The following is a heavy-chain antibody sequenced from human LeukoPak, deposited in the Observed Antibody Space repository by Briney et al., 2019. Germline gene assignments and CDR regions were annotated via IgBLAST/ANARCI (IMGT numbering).Heavy chain of an antibody. CDR1: GGSFSGYY. CDR3: ARVWEYYGLPYYYYYMDV. V-gene: IGHV4-34*01. CDR2: INHSGST. Sequence: SETLSLTCAVYGGSFSGYYWSWIRQPPGKGLEWIGEINHSGSTNYNPSLKSRVTISVDTSKNQFSLKLSSVTAADTAVYYCARVWEYYGLPYYYYYMDVWGKGTTVTVSS. D-gene: IGHD3-10*01. J-gene: IGHJ6*03.